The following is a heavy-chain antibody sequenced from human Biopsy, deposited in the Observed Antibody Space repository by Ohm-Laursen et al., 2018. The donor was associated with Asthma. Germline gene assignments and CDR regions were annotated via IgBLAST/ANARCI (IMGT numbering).Heavy chain of an antibody. CDR2: ISSGGGTI. V-gene: IGHV3-23*01. CDR3: AKVGHGYGDYVGYLDP. D-gene: IGHD4-17*01. CDR1: GFSFDDCA. Sequence: GSLRLSCAASGFSFDDCAMHWVRQAPGKGLEWVSVISSGGGTIDYADSVKGRFTISRNISTNTVYLQMDSLSADDTAVYYCAKVGHGYGDYVGYLDPWGQGTLVTVSS. J-gene: IGHJ5*02.